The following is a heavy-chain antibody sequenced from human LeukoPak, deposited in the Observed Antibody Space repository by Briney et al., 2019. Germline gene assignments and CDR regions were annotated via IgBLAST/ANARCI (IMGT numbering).Heavy chain of an antibody. CDR3: ARDQVGATPTDY. CDR1: GFTFSSHW. J-gene: IGHJ4*02. Sequence: PGGSLRLSCAASGFTFSSHWMHWVRQDPGKGLLWVSHINGDGGSTGYADSVKGRFTISRDNAKNTLYLHMNSLRAEDTAVYYCARDQVGATPTDYWGQGTLVTVSS. V-gene: IGHV3-74*01. CDR2: INGDGGST. D-gene: IGHD1-26*01.